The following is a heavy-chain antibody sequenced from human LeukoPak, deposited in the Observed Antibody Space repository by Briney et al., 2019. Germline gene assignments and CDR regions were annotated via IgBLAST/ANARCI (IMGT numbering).Heavy chain of an antibody. D-gene: IGHD3-3*01. V-gene: IGHV4-30-4*01. Sequence: SETLSLTCTVSGGSISSGNYYWSWIRQPPGKGLEWIGYIYHSGSTYYNPSLKSRVTISVDTSKNQLSLKLSSVTAADTAVYYCARHYDFWTGSYFDWGQGTLVTVSS. CDR2: IYHSGST. J-gene: IGHJ4*02. CDR3: ARHYDFWTGSYFD. CDR1: GGSISSGNYY.